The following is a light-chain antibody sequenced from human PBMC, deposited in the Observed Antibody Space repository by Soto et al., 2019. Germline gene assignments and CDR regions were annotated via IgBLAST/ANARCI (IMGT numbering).Light chain of an antibody. J-gene: IGKJ5*01. Sequence: EIVLTQSPGTLSLSPGERATLSCKASQSVSNNYLAWYQQKPGQAPRLRIYGASSRATVIPDKFSGSGSGTDFNITIIRLEPEDVAVYYCQHYCHLPPITFGQGTRLEIK. V-gene: IGKV3-20*01. CDR3: QHYCHLPPIT. CDR2: GAS. CDR1: QSVSNNY.